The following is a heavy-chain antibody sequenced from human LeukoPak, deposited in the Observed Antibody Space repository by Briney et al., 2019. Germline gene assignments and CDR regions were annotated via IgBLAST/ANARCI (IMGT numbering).Heavy chain of an antibody. V-gene: IGHV4-34*01. J-gene: IGHJ3*02. CDR2: INHSGST. CDR1: GGSFSGYY. CDR3: ARGHYQLLSAFDI. D-gene: IGHD2-2*01. Sequence: PSETLSLTCAVYGGSFSGYYWSWIRQPPGKGLEWIGEINHSGSTNYNPSLKRRVTISVDTSKNQFSLKLSSVTAADTAVYYCARGHYQLLSAFDIWGQGTMVTVSS.